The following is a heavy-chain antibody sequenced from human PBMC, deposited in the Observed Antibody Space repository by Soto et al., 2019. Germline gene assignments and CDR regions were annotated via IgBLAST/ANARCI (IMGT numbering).Heavy chain of an antibody. Sequence: SQTRSLTWTLSGGSSTTFYWSWFRKIPGKGLEWIGYISYSGNTKYTPSLNSRVTISLNKAKNQFSLKLTSLNTADTAVYYGASSRGSGWSFDFWGQGTLVTVSS. CDR1: GGSSTTFY. V-gene: IGHV4-59*01. CDR3: ASSRGSGWSFDF. D-gene: IGHD6-19*01. CDR2: ISYSGNT. J-gene: IGHJ4*02.